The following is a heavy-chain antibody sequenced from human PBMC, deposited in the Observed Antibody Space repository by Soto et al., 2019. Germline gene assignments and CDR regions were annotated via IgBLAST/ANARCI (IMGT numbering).Heavy chain of an antibody. J-gene: IGHJ4*02. V-gene: IGHV4-59*12. CDR2: IYYSGST. CDR1: GGSISSYY. CDR3: ARGTPPSGYGDPLGFFDY. Sequence: SEIQYLTSTVSGGSISSYYWSWIRQPPGKGLEWIGYIYYSGSTNYNPSLKSRVTISVDTSKNPFSLKLSSVTAADTALYYCARGTPPSGYGDPLGFFDYWGQGSLVTVSP. D-gene: IGHD4-17*01.